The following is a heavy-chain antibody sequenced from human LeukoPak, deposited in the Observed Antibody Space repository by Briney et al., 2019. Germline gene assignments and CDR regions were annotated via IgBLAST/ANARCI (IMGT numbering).Heavy chain of an antibody. J-gene: IGHJ4*02. CDR2: INHSGST. CDR1: GGSFSGYY. V-gene: IGHV4-34*01. CDR3: ARGKSNYYDSSGLDY. D-gene: IGHD3-22*01. Sequence: TPSETLSLTCAVYGGSFSGYYWSWIRQPPGKGLEWIGEINHSGSTNYNPSLKSRVTISVDTSKNQFSLKLSSETAADTAVYYCARGKSNYYDSSGLDYWGQGTLVTVSS.